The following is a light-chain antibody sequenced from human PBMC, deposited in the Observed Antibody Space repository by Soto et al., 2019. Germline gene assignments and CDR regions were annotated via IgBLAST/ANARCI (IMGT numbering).Light chain of an antibody. V-gene: IGLV2-23*02. Sequence: QSALTQPASVSGSPEQWITLSCAGTSSDVGNFNFVSWYQHHPGKAPQVMIYEVSKRPSGVSNRYSGSKSGNTASLTISGLQAEDEADYYCCSYAGNNIHYVFGTGTKLTVL. J-gene: IGLJ1*01. CDR2: EVS. CDR3: CSYAGNNIHYV. CDR1: SSDVGNFNF.